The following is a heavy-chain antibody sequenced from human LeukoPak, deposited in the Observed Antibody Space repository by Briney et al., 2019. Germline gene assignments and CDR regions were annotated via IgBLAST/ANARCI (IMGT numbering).Heavy chain of an antibody. J-gene: IGHJ6*03. CDR3: ARVFDSGSQAYFYYMDV. CDR2: IYSSGST. CDR1: GGSISSSPYY. V-gene: IGHV4-61*01. D-gene: IGHD3-10*01. Sequence: PSETLSLTCTVSGGSISSSPYYWSWIRQPPGKGLEWIGYIYSSGSTNYNPSLKSRVTMSVDTSKNQFSLKVSSVTAADTAVYYCARVFDSGSQAYFYYMDVWGKGTTVTIFS.